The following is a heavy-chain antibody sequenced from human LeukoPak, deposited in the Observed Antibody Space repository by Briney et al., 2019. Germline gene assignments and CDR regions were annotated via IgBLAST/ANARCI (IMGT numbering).Heavy chain of an antibody. V-gene: IGHV4-59*08. CDR1: GGSISSYY. CDR2: IHYSGST. Sequence: AETLSLTCSVSGGSISSYYWSWVRQPPGKGLEWVGFIHYSGSTNYNPSLQSRLTMSIDTSRNQFSLKLSSVTAADTAVYYCARHRIVAAVGAFDYWGQGTLVTVSS. J-gene: IGHJ4*02. CDR3: ARHRIVAAVGAFDY. D-gene: IGHD6-13*01.